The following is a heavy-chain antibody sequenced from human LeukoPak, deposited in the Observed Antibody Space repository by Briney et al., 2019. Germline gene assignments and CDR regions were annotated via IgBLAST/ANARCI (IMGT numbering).Heavy chain of an antibody. Sequence: GASVKVSCKASGYTFTGYYMHWVRQAPGQGLEWMGWINPNSGGTNYAQKFQGRVTMTRDMSISTAYMELSRLRSDDTAVYYCARVERGSSYYYYYMDVWGKGTTVTVSS. CDR3: ARVERGSSYYYYYMDV. V-gene: IGHV1-2*02. J-gene: IGHJ6*03. CDR2: INPNSGGT. CDR1: GYTFTGYY. D-gene: IGHD2-2*01.